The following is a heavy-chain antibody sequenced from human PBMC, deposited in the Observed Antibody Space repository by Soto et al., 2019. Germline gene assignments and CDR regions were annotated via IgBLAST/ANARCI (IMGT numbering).Heavy chain of an antibody. CDR1: GFTFSSHG. CDR3: AKGYYYGMDV. J-gene: IGHJ6*02. V-gene: IGHV3-30*18. Sequence: GGSLRLSCAASGFTFSSHGMYWVRQAPGKGLEWVALISYDGSNKYYADSVKGRFTISRDNSKNTLYVQMNSLRAEDTAVYYCAKGYYYGMDVWGQGTTVTVSS. CDR2: ISYDGSNK.